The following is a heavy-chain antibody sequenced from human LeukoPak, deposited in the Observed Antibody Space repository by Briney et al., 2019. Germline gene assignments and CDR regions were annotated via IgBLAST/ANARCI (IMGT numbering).Heavy chain of an antibody. CDR2: INPNSGGT. CDR1: GYTFTGYY. V-gene: IGHV1-2*02. D-gene: IGHD6-13*01. CDR3: ARNIAAAGGDY. Sequence: ASVKVSCKASGYTFTGYYMHWVRQAPGQGLEWMGWINPNSGGTNHAQKFQGRVTMTRDTSISTAYMELSRLRSDDTAVYYCARNIAAAGGDYWGQGTLVTVSS. J-gene: IGHJ4*02.